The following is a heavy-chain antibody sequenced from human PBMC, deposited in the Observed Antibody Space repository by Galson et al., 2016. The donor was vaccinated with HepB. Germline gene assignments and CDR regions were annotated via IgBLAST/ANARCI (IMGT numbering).Heavy chain of an antibody. Sequence: LRLSCAASGFAFSNYGMHWVRQAPGKGLEWVAVISYDRNNKYYADSVKGRFTISRDNSKATLSLQMNSLRPEDTAVYYCAKGNGNIAAAFDYWGQGTLVTVSS. V-gene: IGHV3-30*18. D-gene: IGHD6-13*01. CDR1: GFAFSNYG. J-gene: IGHJ4*02. CDR2: ISYDRNNK. CDR3: AKGNGNIAAAFDY.